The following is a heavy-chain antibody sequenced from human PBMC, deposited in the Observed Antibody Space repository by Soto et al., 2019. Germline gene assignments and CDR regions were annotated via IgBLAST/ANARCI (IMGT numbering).Heavy chain of an antibody. CDR2: INHSGST. CDR3: ARDKITGLFDY. V-gene: IGHV4-30-2*01. CDR1: GGSISSGGYS. J-gene: IGHJ4*02. D-gene: IGHD2-8*02. Sequence: PSETLSLTWAVSGGSISSGGYSWSWIRQPPGKGLELIGYINHSGSTNYNPSLKSRVTISVDTSKNQFSLKLTSVTAADTAVYYCARDKITGLFDYWGQGTLVTVSS.